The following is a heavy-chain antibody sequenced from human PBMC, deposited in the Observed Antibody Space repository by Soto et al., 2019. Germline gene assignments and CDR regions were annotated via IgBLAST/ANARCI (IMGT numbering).Heavy chain of an antibody. CDR3: ASLGYSGYYTYYYYYYMDV. Sequence: SETLSLTCTVSGCSISSSSYYWGWIRQPPGKGLEWIGSIYYSGSTYYNPSLKSRVTISVDTSKNQFSLKLSSVTAADTAVYYCASLGYSGYYTYYYYYYMDVWGKGTTVTVSS. CDR1: GCSISSSSYY. V-gene: IGHV4-39*01. D-gene: IGHD5-12*01. CDR2: IYYSGST. J-gene: IGHJ6*03.